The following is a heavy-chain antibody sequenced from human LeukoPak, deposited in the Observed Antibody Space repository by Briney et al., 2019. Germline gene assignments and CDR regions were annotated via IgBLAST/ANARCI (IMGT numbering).Heavy chain of an antibody. V-gene: IGHV3-23*01. D-gene: IGHD2-2*01. J-gene: IGHJ4*02. CDR1: GFTFSSYA. CDR3: AKRSCSSTSCYIDY. Sequence: GGSLRLSCAASGFTFSSYAMSRVRQAPGKGLEWVSAISGSGGSTYYADSVKGRFTISRDNSKNTLYLQMNSLRAEDTAVYYCAKRSCSSTSCYIDYWGQGTLVTVSS. CDR2: ISGSGGST.